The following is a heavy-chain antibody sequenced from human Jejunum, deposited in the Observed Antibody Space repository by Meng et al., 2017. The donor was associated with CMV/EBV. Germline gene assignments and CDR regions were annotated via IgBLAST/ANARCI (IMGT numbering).Heavy chain of an antibody. Sequence: AASGVTFVRYAMSWVRQAPGKGLEWVSVSYNGVAGTYYADSVKGRFTISRDNSKNTVYLQMNSLRAEDTAVYYCAKRKYDDAAFDFWGQGTMVTVSS. D-gene: IGHD1-1*01. CDR3: AKRKYDDAAFDF. V-gene: IGHV3-23*03. CDR2: SYNGVAGT. CDR1: GVTFVRYA. J-gene: IGHJ3*01.